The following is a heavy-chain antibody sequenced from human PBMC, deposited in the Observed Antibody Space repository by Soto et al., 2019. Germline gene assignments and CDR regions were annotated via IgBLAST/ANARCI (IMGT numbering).Heavy chain of an antibody. D-gene: IGHD3-22*01. CDR3: ARDRSDSRNSFDAFDI. J-gene: IGHJ3*02. CDR1: GGSVSSGSHY. V-gene: IGHV4-61*01. Sequence: PSETLSLTCTVSGGSVSSGSHYWSWIRQPPGKGLEWIAYISYSGSPDYNPSLKSRVSISLDMSKNQFSLKLSSVLAADTAVYYCARDRSDSRNSFDAFDIWGQGTMVTVSS. CDR2: ISYSGSP.